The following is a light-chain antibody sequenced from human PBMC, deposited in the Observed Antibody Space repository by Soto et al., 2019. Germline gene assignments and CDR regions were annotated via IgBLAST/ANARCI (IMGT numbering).Light chain of an antibody. J-gene: IGKJ4*01. V-gene: IGKV3-11*01. CDR2: SAS. CDR3: QQRCNWPPVT. Sequence: EIVMTQSPATLSVSPGETATLSVRASQSVGGNLAWYQQKPGQPPRLLIYSASIRATGVPARFSGSGSGTDFTLTISSLEPEDFGVYYCQQRCNWPPVTFGGGTKVDIK. CDR1: QSVGGN.